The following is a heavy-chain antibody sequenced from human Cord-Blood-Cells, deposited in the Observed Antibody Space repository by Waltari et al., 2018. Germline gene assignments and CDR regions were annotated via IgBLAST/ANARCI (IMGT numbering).Heavy chain of an antibody. CDR2: IYYSGST. D-gene: IGHD5-18*01. J-gene: IGHJ2*01. CDR3: ATVSGYSYGYWYFDL. Sequence: QLQLQESGPGLVKPSETLSLTCTVSGGSISSSSYYWGWIRQPPGKGLEWIGGIYYSGSTYYNPSLKSRVTISVDTSKNQFSLKLSSVTAADTAVYYCATVSGYSYGYWYFDLWGRGTLVTVSS. V-gene: IGHV4-39*01. CDR1: GGSISSSSYY.